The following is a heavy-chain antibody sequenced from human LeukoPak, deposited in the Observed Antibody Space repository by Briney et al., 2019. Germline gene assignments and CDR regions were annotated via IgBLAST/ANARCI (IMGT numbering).Heavy chain of an antibody. D-gene: IGHD1-26*01. Sequence: GGSLRLSCAASGFSFRTYGMSWVRQAPGKRLEWVSGISGSGDNTHNADFVKGRFTISRDNSKNTLYLQMNSLRAEDTAVYYCAKIAETSGIYGQGYDYWGQGTLVTVSS. CDR3: AKIAETSGIYGQGYDY. CDR2: ISGSGDNT. V-gene: IGHV3-23*01. CDR1: GFSFRTYG. J-gene: IGHJ4*02.